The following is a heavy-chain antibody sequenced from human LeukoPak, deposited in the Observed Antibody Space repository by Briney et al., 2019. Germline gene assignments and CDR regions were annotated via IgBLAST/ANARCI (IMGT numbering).Heavy chain of an antibody. CDR1: GFTFSSYW. CDR3: AKQYSSFERYFDY. V-gene: IGHV3-23*01. J-gene: IGHJ4*02. CDR2: ISGSGGST. Sequence: GGSLRLSCAASGFTFSSYWMSWVRQAPGKGLEWVSAISGSGGSTYYADSVKGRFTISRDNSKNTLYLQMNSLRAEDTAVYYCAKQYSSFERYFDYWGQGTLVTVSS. D-gene: IGHD6-6*01.